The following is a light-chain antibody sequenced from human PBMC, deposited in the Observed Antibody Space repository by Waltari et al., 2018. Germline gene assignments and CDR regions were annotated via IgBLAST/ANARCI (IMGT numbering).Light chain of an antibody. Sequence: SYELTQPPAVSVSPGQTASIPCSGDQLGDQFVCWYQQKAGQSPLLVIYQDDKRPSGIPERFSGSNSGNTATLTISGTQAMDEADYYCQAWDSGTVFGGGTKLTVL. CDR2: QDD. J-gene: IGLJ2*01. CDR1: QLGDQF. CDR3: QAWDSGTV. V-gene: IGLV3-1*01.